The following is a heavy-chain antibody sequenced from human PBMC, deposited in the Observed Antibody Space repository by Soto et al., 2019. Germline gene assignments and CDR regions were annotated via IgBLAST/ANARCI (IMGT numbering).Heavy chain of an antibody. Sequence: QVQLVQSGAEVKKPGASVKVSCKASGDTFTNYDIKWVRQATGQGLEWMGWMNPNSGNTGYAQKFQGTVTMTRNTSISTAYMEMSSLRSEHTAVYYCPRGRNGMAVWGQGPPVPVSS. CDR2: MNPNSGNT. V-gene: IGHV1-8*01. CDR1: GDTFTNYD. CDR3: PRGRNGMAV. J-gene: IGHJ6*02.